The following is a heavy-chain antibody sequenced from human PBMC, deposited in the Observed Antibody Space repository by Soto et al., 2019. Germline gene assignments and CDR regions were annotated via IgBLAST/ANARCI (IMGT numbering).Heavy chain of an antibody. V-gene: IGHV1-69*06. Sequence: QVQLEQSGAEVKKPGSSVKVSCKASGGTLSDHGVAWLRQAPGQGLEWMGGTIPVFNTAKYAQKFQGRVNVTADKFTNTAYMELSSLRSEDTAFYFCARGVYGSGNYYTGPSAFDIWGQGTMVIVSS. CDR3: ARGVYGSGNYYTGPSAFDI. CDR2: TIPVFNTA. J-gene: IGHJ3*02. CDR1: GGTLSDHG. D-gene: IGHD3-10*01.